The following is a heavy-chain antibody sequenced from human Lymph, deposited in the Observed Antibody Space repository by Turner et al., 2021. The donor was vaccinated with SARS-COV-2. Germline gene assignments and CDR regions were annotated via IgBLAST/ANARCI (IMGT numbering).Heavy chain of an antibody. V-gene: IGHV4-30-4*01. CDR3: ARVVVLRRAYFEY. J-gene: IGHJ4*02. CDR1: GGSISSGAYY. CDR2: IDCSGST. D-gene: IGHD2-8*01. Sequence: QVQLPESGPGLVKPPQTLSLTCTFSGGSISSGAYYWSLIRQPPGKGLEWMGYIDCSGSTYYNPSIKSRVTISVDTSKNQFSLKLSSVTAADTAVYYCARVVVLRRAYFEYWGQGTLVTVSS.